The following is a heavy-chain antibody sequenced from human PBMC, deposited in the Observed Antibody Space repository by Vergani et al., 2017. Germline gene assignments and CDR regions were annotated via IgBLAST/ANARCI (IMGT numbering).Heavy chain of an antibody. Sequence: EVQLVESGGGLVKPGGSLRLSCAASGFTFSRYSMNWVRQAPGKGVEWVSSISSSSSYIYYADSVKVRFTISRDNAKNSLYLQMNSLRAEDTAVYYCARDIVPQRWGQGTLVTVSS. CDR1: GFTFSRYS. V-gene: IGHV3-21*01. J-gene: IGHJ4*02. CDR3: ARDIVPQR. CDR2: ISSSSSYI. D-gene: IGHD2-2*01.